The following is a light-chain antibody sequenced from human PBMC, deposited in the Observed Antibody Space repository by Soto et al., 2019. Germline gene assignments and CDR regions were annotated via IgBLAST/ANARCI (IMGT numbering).Light chain of an antibody. Sequence: DIKMTQSPSSLFASVLDRVNLTWIASQSISSYLNWYKKKPGKDHKLLIYAASSLQSGVPSRFSAILSGTDFTLTISSLKPEEFATYDGQQSYSTPITCRPGTRLEIK. V-gene: IGKV1-39*01. CDR1: QSISSY. J-gene: IGKJ5*01. CDR3: QQSYSTPIT. CDR2: AAS.